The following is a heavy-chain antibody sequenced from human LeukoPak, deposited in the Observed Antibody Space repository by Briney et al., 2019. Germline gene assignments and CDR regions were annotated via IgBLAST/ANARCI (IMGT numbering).Heavy chain of an antibody. CDR3: ARRYGDWLDH. Sequence: PGGSLRLSCAASGFTFTNYNMNWVRQAPGKGLEWISYISGGSGTIYYADSVRGRFTVSRDNAKDSLWLQMNNLRVEDTAVYYCARRYGDWLDHWGPGTLVTVSS. CDR2: ISGGSGTI. D-gene: IGHD4/OR15-4a*01. J-gene: IGHJ5*02. V-gene: IGHV3-48*01. CDR1: GFTFTNYN.